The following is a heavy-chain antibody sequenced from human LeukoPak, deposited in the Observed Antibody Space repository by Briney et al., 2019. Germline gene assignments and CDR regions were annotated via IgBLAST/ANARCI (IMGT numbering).Heavy chain of an antibody. CDR1: GYSFTSYW. CDR3: ARFWGDIVVVPAESYYYYYYMDV. Sequence: GESLKISCKGSGYSFTSYWIGWVRQMPGKGLEWMGIIYPGDSDTRYSPSFQGQVTISADKSISTAYLQWSSLKASDTAMYYCARFWGDIVVVPAESYYYYYYMDVWGKGTTVTVSS. CDR2: IYPGDSDT. J-gene: IGHJ6*03. D-gene: IGHD2-2*01. V-gene: IGHV5-51*01.